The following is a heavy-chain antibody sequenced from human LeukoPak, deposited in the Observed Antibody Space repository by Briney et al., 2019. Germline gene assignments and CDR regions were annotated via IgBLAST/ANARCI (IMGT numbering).Heavy chain of an antibody. Sequence: GGSLRLSCAASGFTVSSYYMNWVRHAPGKGLEWVSVIYSGSSTYFPDCSKARFTISRDNSKNTRYLQMNSLRAEGTAVYYGARSGGWDGMDVWGQGAAVTVSS. D-gene: IGHD1-1*01. V-gene: IGHV3-53*01. CDR1: GFTVSSYY. CDR2: IYSGSST. J-gene: IGHJ6*01. CDR3: ARSGGWDGMDV.